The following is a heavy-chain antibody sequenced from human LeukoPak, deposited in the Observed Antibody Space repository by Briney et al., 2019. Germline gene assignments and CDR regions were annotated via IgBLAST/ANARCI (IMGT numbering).Heavy chain of an antibody. Sequence: ASVKVSCKASGYTFTSYAMHWVRQAPGQRLEWMGWINAGNGNTKYSQKFQGRVTITRDKSASTAYMELSSLRSEDTAVYYCARDPGNLDPSLDYWGQGTLVTVSS. CDR1: GYTFTSYA. D-gene: IGHD3/OR15-3a*01. CDR3: ARDPGNLDPSLDY. V-gene: IGHV1-3*01. J-gene: IGHJ4*02. CDR2: INAGNGNT.